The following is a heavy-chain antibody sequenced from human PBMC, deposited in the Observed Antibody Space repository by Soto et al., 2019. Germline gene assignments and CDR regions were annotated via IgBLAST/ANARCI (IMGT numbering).Heavy chain of an antibody. CDR2: INHSGST. CDR3: AREPTVKHAFDI. V-gene: IGHV4-34*01. D-gene: IGHD4-17*01. Sequence: SETLSPTCDDSGGSFSGSYWRWIRQPPGQVLELIGEINHSGSTNYNPSLKSRVTISVDTSKILFSLKLSSVTAADTAVYYCAREPTVKHAFDIWGQGTMVTVSS. CDR1: GGSFSGSY. J-gene: IGHJ3*02.